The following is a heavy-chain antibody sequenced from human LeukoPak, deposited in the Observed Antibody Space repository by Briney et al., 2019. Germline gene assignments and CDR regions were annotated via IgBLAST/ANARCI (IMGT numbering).Heavy chain of an antibody. J-gene: IGHJ4*02. V-gene: IGHV1-18*04. Sequence: ASVKVSCKASGYTFTGYYMHWVRQAPGQGLEWMGWISAYNGNTNYAQKLQGRVTMTTDTSTSTAYMELRSLRSDDTAVYYCARLARMYYYDSSGYLLDYWGQGTLVTVSS. CDR1: GYTFTGYY. CDR3: ARLARMYYYDSSGYLLDY. CDR2: ISAYNGNT. D-gene: IGHD3-22*01.